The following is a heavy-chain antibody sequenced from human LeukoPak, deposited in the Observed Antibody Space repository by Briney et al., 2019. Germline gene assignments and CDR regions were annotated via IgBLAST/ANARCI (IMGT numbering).Heavy chain of an antibody. CDR2: ISYDGSNK. CDR3: AKDITQYSSSWYYYYYYGMDV. D-gene: IGHD6-13*01. V-gene: IGHV3-30*18. CDR1: GFTFSSYG. Sequence: GSLRLSCAASGFTFSSYGMHWVRQAPGKGLEWVAVISYDGSNKYYADSVKGRFTISRDNSKNTLYLQMNSLRAEDTAVYYCAKDITQYSSSWYYYYYYGMDVWGQGTTVTVSS. J-gene: IGHJ6*02.